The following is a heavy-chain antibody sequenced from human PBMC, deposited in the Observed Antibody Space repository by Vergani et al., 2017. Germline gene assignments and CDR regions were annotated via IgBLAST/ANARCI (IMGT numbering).Heavy chain of an antibody. CDR2: INPNSGGT. CDR1: GYTFTGYY. J-gene: IGHJ3*02. Sequence: QVQLVQSGAEVKKPGASVKVSCKASGYTFTGYYMHWVRQAPGQGLEWMGWINPNSGGTNYAKKFQGRVTMTRDTSISTAYMELSRLRSDDTTVYYCARDNGPIAVAGAVAFDIWGQGTMVTVSS. CDR3: ARDNGPIAVAGAVAFDI. V-gene: IGHV1-2*02. D-gene: IGHD6-19*01.